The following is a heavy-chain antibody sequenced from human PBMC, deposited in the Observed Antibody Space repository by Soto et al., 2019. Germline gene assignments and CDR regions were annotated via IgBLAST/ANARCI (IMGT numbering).Heavy chain of an antibody. V-gene: IGHV3-21*01. D-gene: IGHD1-26*01. J-gene: IGHJ4*02. CDR1: GFTFSSYS. CDR3: ARDHLVGATTNFDY. CDR2: ISSSSSYI. Sequence: GPLRLSCAASGFTFSSYSMNWVHPAPGKGLEWVSSISSSSSYIYYADSVKGRFTISRDNAKNSLYLQMNSLRAEDTAVYYCARDHLVGATTNFDYWGQGTLVTVSS.